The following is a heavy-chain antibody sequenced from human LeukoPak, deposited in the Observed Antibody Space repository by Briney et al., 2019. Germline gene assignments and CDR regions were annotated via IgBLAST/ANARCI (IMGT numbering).Heavy chain of an antibody. CDR1: GAAITNYY. CDR2: IYYSGNT. J-gene: IGHJ4*02. CDR3: ERGGSYGDYLDY. Sequence: SETLSLTCSVSGAAITNYYWSWIRQAPGKGLEWIGYIYYSGNTNTYNPSLKSRATISLYTSRKYFSLELRSVTAADTAVYYCERGGSYGDYLDYWGQGALVIVSS. D-gene: IGHD1-26*01. V-gene: IGHV4-59*01.